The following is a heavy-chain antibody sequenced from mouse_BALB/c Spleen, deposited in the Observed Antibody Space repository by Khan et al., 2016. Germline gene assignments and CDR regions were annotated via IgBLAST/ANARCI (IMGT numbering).Heavy chain of an antibody. J-gene: IGHJ3*01. Sequence: EVELVESGGGLVQTGGSLRLSCATSGFTFTDYYMTWVCQPPGKALEWLGFIRNKAGGYTTEYSASVKGRFTISRDNSPRILYLQITTLRAEDVAAYYCASRTGTSAYWGQGTLVTVSA. V-gene: IGHV7-3*02. CDR3: ASRTGTSAY. D-gene: IGHD4-1*01. CDR2: IRNKAGGYTT. CDR1: GFTFTDYY.